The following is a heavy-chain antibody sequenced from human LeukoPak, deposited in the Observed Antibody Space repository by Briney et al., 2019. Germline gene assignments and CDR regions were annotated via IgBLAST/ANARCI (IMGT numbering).Heavy chain of an antibody. V-gene: IGHV4-38-2*02. D-gene: IGHD2-8*01. J-gene: IGHJ4*02. Sequence: SETLSLTCTVSGYSISSGYYWGWIRQPPGKGLEWIGSIYHSGSTYYNPSLKSRVTISVDTSKNQFSLKLSSVTAADTAVYYCARDSEKDCTNGVCYLFHYWGQGTLVTVSS. CDR1: GYSISSGYY. CDR3: ARDSEKDCTNGVCYLFHY. CDR2: IYHSGST.